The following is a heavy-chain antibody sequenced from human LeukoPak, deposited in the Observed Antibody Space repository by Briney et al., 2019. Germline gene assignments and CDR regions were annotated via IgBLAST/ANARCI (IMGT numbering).Heavy chain of an antibody. V-gene: IGHV3-23*01. CDR3: AKARGVVAGPIHY. Sequence: GXXLXLSCAASGFTFSSYAMSWVRQAPGKGLEWVSAISGSGGSTYYADSVKGRFTISRDNSKNTLYLQMNSLRAEDTAVYYCAKARGVVAGPIHYWGQGTLVTVSS. D-gene: IGHD6-19*01. CDR2: ISGSGGST. CDR1: GFTFSSYA. J-gene: IGHJ4*02.